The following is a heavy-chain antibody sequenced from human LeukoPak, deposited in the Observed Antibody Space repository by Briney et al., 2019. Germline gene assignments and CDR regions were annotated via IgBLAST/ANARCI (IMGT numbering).Heavy chain of an antibody. V-gene: IGHV3-48*01. Sequence: GGSLRLSCAASGFTFSSYSMSWVRQAPGKGLEWVSCISSMSGAIYYADSAKGRFTISRSSAKNSPYLQMNRLRPEATAMYNRAKGPRPIVENAFDIWGQGTMVSVSS. CDR3: AKGPRPIVENAFDI. D-gene: IGHD3-22*01. CDR2: ISSMSGAI. J-gene: IGHJ3*02. CDR1: GFTFSSYS.